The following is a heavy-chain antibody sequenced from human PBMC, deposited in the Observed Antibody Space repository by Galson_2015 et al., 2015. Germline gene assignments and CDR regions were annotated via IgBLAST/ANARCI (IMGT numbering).Heavy chain of an antibody. Sequence: ETLSLTCTVSGGSISSRSHYWHWIRQPPGKGLEWVGNIHYSGITYYNPSLKSRVTISVDTSKNQFSLKLTSVTAADTALYYCARNWDSSTLLGNAFDIWGQGTMVTVTS. CDR2: IHYSGIT. V-gene: IGHV4-39*01. J-gene: IGHJ3*02. CDR3: ARNWDSSTLLGNAFDI. CDR1: GGSISSRSHY. D-gene: IGHD2-2*01.